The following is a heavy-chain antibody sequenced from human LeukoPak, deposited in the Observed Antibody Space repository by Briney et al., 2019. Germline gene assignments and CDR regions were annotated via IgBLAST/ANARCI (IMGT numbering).Heavy chain of an antibody. Sequence: PGGSLRLSCAASGFTFSSYSMNWVRQAPGKGLEWVSSISSSSNIYYADSVKGRFTISRDNAKNSVYLQMNSLRAEDTAVYYCARDREAPYSSGWYPGEFDPWGQGTLVTVSS. J-gene: IGHJ5*02. V-gene: IGHV3-21*01. CDR2: ISSSSNI. CDR3: ARDREAPYSSGWYPGEFDP. D-gene: IGHD6-19*01. CDR1: GFTFSSYS.